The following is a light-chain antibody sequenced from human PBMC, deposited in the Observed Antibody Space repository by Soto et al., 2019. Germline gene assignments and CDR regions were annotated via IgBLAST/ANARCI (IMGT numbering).Light chain of an antibody. CDR2: GAS. J-gene: IGKJ2*01. CDR1: HFLNNNY. Sequence: IVLTQSPATLSLSPGETATLSCRSSHFLNNNYLAWYQQKPGQAPKLLIYGASSRATGIPDRFSGSGSLTIFTLTINRLEPEDFAVYFCQQYAYFYTFGQGTKLEIK. V-gene: IGKV3-20*01. CDR3: QQYAYFYT.